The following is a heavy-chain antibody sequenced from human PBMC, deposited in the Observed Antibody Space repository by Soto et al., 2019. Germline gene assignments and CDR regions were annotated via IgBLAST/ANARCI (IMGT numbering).Heavy chain of an antibody. V-gene: IGHV4-59*01. D-gene: IGHD1-26*01. Sequence: QVQLQESGPGLVKPSETLSLTCTVSGGSISSYYWSWIRQPPGKGLEWIGYIYYSGSTNYNPSLKSRVTISVDTSKNQFSLKLSSVPAADTAVYYCAGRYGGNFDYWGQGTLVTVSS. CDR3: AGRYGGNFDY. CDR2: IYYSGST. CDR1: GGSISSYY. J-gene: IGHJ4*02.